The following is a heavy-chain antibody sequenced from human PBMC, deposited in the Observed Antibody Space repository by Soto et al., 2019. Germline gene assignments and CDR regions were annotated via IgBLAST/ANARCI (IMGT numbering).Heavy chain of an antibody. CDR1: GGSIGSNSYY. CDR2: IYYSGST. CDR3: ARPGGRGYFDY. Sequence: SETLSLTCTVSGGSIGSNSYYWGWIRQPPGKGLEWIGSIYYSGSTYYNPSLKSRVTISIDTSKNQFSLKLGSVTAADTALYYCARPGGRGYFDYWGQGTRVTVSS. V-gene: IGHV4-39*01. D-gene: IGHD3-16*01. J-gene: IGHJ4*02.